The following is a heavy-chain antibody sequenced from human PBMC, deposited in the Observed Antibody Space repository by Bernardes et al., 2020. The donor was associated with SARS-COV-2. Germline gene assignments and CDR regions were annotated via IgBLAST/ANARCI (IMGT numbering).Heavy chain of an antibody. V-gene: IGHV6-1*01. Sequence: SPTRSLTCAISGDSVSSNSAVWHWIRQSPSRGLEWLGRTSYRSKWNYDYAVSVKSRITISPDTSKNQFSLELTSVTPEDTAVYYCARGANYAMGVWGQGTTVTVSS. CDR3: ARGANYAMGV. CDR2: TSYRSKWNY. CDR1: GDSVSSNSAV. J-gene: IGHJ6*02.